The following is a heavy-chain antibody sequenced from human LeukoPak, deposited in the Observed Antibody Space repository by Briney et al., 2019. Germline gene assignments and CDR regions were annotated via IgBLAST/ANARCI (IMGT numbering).Heavy chain of an antibody. V-gene: IGHV1-18*01. CDR3: ARDEGLYARSGYGGRDY. D-gene: IGHD6-13*01. J-gene: IGHJ4*02. CDR2: ISTYNGNT. CDR1: GYTFTNYG. Sequence: ASVKVSCKASGYTFTNYGISWVRQAPGQGLEWMGWISTYNGNTYYAQKVQGRVAMTTDTSTSTAYMELRSLRSDDTAVYYCARDEGLYARSGYGGRDYWGQGTLVTVSS.